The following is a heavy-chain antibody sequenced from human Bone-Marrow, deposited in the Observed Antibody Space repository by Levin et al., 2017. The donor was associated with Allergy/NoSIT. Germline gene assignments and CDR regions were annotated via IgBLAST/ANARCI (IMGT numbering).Heavy chain of an antibody. CDR1: GYTFTSYW. J-gene: IGHJ4*02. CDR3: ARPSAAGDGSDFDY. V-gene: IGHV5-51*01. CDR2: IYPGDSNI. D-gene: IGHD3-10*01. Sequence: GESLKISCKGSGYTFTSYWIAWVRQMPGKGLEWMGIIYPGDSNIKYSPSFEGQVVFSADTSINTAYLQWHSLKASDTGIYFCARPSAAGDGSDFDYWGQGTQVIVS.